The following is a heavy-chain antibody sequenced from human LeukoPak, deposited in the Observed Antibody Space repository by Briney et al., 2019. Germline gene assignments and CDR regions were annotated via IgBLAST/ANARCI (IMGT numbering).Heavy chain of an antibody. CDR2: IYTSGST. CDR1: GGSISSYY. CDR3: ARVLSSGYLERDAFDN. V-gene: IGHV4-4*07. J-gene: IGHJ3*02. Sequence: SETLSLTCTVSGGSISSYYWSWIRQPAGKGLEWIGRIYTSGSTNYSPSLKSRVTMSVDTSKNQFSLKLSSVTAADTAVYYCARVLSSGYLERDAFDNWGRGTMVTVSS. D-gene: IGHD3-22*01.